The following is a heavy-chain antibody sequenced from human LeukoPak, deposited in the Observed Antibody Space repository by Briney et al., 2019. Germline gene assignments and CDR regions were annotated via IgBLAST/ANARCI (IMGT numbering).Heavy chain of an antibody. CDR2: LYSGGNR. CDR1: GFTVSSNH. V-gene: IGHV3-66*01. CDR3: ARNLNFDY. Sequence: GGSLRLSCAASGFTVSSNHMSWVRQAPGKGLEWVSILYSGGNRYYADSVTGRFTISRDSSQNTLILQMNSLRAEDTAVYYCARNLNFDYWGQGTLVTVSS. J-gene: IGHJ4*02.